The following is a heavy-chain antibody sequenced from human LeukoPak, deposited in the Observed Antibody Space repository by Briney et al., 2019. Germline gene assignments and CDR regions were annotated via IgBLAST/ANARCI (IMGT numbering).Heavy chain of an antibody. J-gene: IGHJ4*02. D-gene: IGHD2-2*01. CDR3: ARDTPLLPYAVPID. CDR1: GFTVSSNY. Sequence: AGGSLRLSCAASGFTVSSNYMSWVRQAPGKGLEWVSIIYSGGSTYYADSVKGRFTISRDNSKNTLYLQMNSLRAQDTAVYYCARDTPLLPYAVPIDWGQGTLVTVSS. V-gene: IGHV3-53*01. CDR2: IYSGGST.